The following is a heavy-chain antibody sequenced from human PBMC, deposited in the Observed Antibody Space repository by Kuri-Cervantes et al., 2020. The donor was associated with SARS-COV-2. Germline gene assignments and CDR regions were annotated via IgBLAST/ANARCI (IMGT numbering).Heavy chain of an antibody. Sequence: ASVKVSFKASLYIFTSYDNNWVRQATGQGIGWMGWRNPNSGNPGYAQKFQGRVTMTMNTSISTAYMELRSLRAEDTAVYYCARSTSAPRYYYYYGMDVWGQGTTVTVSS. J-gene: IGHJ6*02. CDR3: ARSTSAPRYYYYYGMDV. CDR1: LYIFTSYD. CDR2: RNPNSGNP. V-gene: IGHV1-8*01.